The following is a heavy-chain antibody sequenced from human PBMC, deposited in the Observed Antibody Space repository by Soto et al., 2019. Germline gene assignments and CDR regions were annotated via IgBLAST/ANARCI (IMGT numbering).Heavy chain of an antibody. CDR1: GGSISSHS. D-gene: IGHD5-18*01. CDR2: VYSSGST. Sequence: QVKLQEAGPRLVKPSETLSLTCSVSGGSISSHSWNWIRQPPGRGLEWIGHVYSSGSTNYNPSLESRVTIAVDTSKKQFSLKLTSLTAADTAVYYCARRVQANSAVVQGNWLDPWGQGTLVTVSS. V-gene: IGHV4-59*08. CDR3: ARRVQANSAVVQGNWLDP. J-gene: IGHJ5*02.